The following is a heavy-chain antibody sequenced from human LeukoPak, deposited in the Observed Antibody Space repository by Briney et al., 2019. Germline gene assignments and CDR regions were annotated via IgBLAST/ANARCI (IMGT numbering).Heavy chain of an antibody. D-gene: IGHD7-27*01. CDR3: TRHAWGRRDAFDI. Sequence: PGGSLRLSCKGSGYSFTTYWIGWVRQMPGKGLEWMGIIYPGDSDTRYSPSFQGQVTISADKSISAAYLQWSSLKASDTAMYYCTRHAWGRRDAFDIWGQGTMVTVSS. CDR1: GYSFTTYW. CDR2: IYPGDSDT. J-gene: IGHJ3*02. V-gene: IGHV5-51*01.